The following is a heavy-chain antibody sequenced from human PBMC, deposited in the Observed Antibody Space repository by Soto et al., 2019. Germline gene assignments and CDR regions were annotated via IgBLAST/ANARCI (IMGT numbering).Heavy chain of an antibody. CDR3: ASQYYDYVWGSYRQFDY. D-gene: IGHD3-16*02. J-gene: IGHJ4*02. CDR2: IYYSGST. V-gene: IGHV4-39*01. CDR1: GGSISSSSYY. Sequence: PSETLSLTCTVSGGSISSSSYYWGWIRQPPGRGLEWIGSIYYSGSTYYNPSLKSRVTISVDTSKNQFSLKLSSVTAADTAVYYCASQYYDYVWGSYRQFDYWGQGTLVTVSS.